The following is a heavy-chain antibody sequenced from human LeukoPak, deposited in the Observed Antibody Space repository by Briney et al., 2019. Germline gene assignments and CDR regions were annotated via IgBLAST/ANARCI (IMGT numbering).Heavy chain of an antibody. CDR2: INWNGGST. D-gene: IGHD6-13*01. CDR1: GFTFSRYG. V-gene: IGHV3-20*04. CDR3: ARGGSDSSSWYYYYYYMDV. Sequence: GGSLRLTCVASGFTFSRYGMHWVRQAPGKGLEWVSGINWNGGSTGYADSVKGRFTISRDNAKNSLYLQMNSLRAEDTALYYCARGGSDSSSWYYYYYYMDVGGKGTTHTVSS. J-gene: IGHJ6*03.